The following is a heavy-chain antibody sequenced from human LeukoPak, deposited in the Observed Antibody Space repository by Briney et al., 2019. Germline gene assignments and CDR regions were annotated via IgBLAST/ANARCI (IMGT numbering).Heavy chain of an antibody. CDR1: GFTFSSYG. J-gene: IGHJ3*02. CDR3: ARYLNAYQGRGAFDI. D-gene: IGHD2-2*01. V-gene: IGHV3-33*01. CDR2: IWYDGSNK. Sequence: GGSLRLSCAASGFTFSSYGMHWVRQAPGKGLEWVAVIWYDGSNKYYADSVKGRFTISRDNSKNTLYLQMNSLRAEDTAVYYCARYLNAYQGRGAFDIWGQGTMVTVSS.